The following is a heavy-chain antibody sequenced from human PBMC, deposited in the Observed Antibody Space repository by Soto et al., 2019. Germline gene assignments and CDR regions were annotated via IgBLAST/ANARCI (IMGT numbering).Heavy chain of an antibody. D-gene: IGHD1-26*01. CDR1: GFTFSSYA. CDR2: MSGSGGST. V-gene: IGHV3-23*01. J-gene: IGHJ4*02. CDR3: AKDLRRQQIVGADY. Sequence: EVQLLESGGGLVQPGGSLRLSCAASGFTFSSYAMSWVRQAPGKGLEWVSAMSGSGGSTYYADSVKGRFTISRDNSKNTLYLQMNSLRDEDTAVYYCAKDLRRQQIVGADYWGQGTLVTVSS.